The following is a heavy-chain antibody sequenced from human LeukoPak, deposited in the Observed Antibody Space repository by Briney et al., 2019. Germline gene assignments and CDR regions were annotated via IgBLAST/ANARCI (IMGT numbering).Heavy chain of an antibody. CDR2: IIPIFATA. D-gene: IGHD6-19*01. Sequence: GASVKVSCKASGGTFSTYAISWVRQAPGQGLEWMGGIIPIFATANYAQKFQGRVTITRDTSASTAYMELSSLRSEDTAVYYCATSGALWLDDAFDIWGQGTMVTVSS. V-gene: IGHV1-69*05. CDR3: ATSGALWLDDAFDI. J-gene: IGHJ3*02. CDR1: GGTFSTYA.